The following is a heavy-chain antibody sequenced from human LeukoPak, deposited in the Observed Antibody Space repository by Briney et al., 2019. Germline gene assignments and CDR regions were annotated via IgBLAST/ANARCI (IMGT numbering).Heavy chain of an antibody. CDR3: TTNAAALDY. D-gene: IGHD6-13*01. J-gene: IGHJ4*02. CDR2: MNPSDNGV. Sequence: LGASVKVSCKASGYTFTDHYIHWVRQAPGQGLEWMGWMNPSDNGVNYAQKFQGRVDMTRDTSISTAYVEVTRLTSDDTAVYYCTTNAAALDYWGQGTLVTVSS. CDR1: GYTFTDHY. V-gene: IGHV1-2*03.